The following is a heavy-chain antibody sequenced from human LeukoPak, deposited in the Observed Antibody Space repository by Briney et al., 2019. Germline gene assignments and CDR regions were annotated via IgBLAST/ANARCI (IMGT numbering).Heavy chain of an antibody. CDR1: GFPFIEYS. CDR2: IGIDSGNT. V-gene: IGHV3-48*04. D-gene: IGHD4-17*01. Sequence: GGSLRLSCTASGFPFIEYSMNWVRQAPGKGLEWISYIGIDSGNTKYADSVRGRFTISRDNAKNSLYLQMNSLRAEDTAVYYCAINYGDYLDYWGQGTLVTVSS. J-gene: IGHJ4*02. CDR3: AINYGDYLDY.